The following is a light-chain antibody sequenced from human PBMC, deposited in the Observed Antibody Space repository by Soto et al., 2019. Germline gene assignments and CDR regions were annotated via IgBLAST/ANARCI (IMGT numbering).Light chain of an antibody. Sequence: DIQMTQSPSSLSASVGDGVTVTCRASQDIRNDLGWYQQKPGKAPKRLIYAASSLKSGVPSRFSGSGSETEFTLTISSLQPEDSATYYCLQNHSLPPTFGQGTKVEIK. CDR3: LQNHSLPPT. J-gene: IGKJ1*01. CDR2: AAS. CDR1: QDIRND. V-gene: IGKV1-17*01.